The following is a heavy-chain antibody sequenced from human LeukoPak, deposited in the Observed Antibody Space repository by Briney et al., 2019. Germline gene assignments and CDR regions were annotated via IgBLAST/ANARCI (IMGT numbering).Heavy chain of an antibody. J-gene: IGHJ4*02. CDR1: GGSISSGDYY. CDR3: ARALYYYDSSGESYYFDY. V-gene: IGHV4-30-4*08. CDR2: IYYSGST. D-gene: IGHD3-22*01. Sequence: SQTLPLTCTVSGGSISSGDYYWSWIRQPPGKGLEWIGYIYYSGSTYYNPSLKSRVTISVDTSKNQFSLKLSSVTAADTAVYYCARALYYYDSSGESYYFDYWGQGTLVTVSS.